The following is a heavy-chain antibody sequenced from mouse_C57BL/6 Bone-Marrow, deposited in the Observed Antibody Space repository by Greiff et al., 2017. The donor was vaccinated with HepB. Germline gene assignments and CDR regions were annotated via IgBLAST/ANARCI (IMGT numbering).Heavy chain of an antibody. V-gene: IGHV1-5*01. CDR2: IYPGDGDT. CDR3: SRGVTPSYYARDY. J-gene: IGHJ4*01. CDR1: GYTFTSYW. Sequence: EVQLVESGTVLARPGASVKMSCKTSGYTFTSYWMHWVKQRPGQGLEWIGAIYPGDGDTNYNGKFKGKATLTADKSSSTAYMQLSSLTSEDSAVYFCSRGVTPSYYARDYWGQGTSVTVSS. D-gene: IGHD2-2*01.